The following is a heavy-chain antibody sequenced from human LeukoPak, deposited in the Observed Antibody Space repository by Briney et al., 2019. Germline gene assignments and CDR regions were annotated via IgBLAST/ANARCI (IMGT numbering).Heavy chain of an antibody. D-gene: IGHD3-16*01. V-gene: IGHV3-30*02. Sequence: PGGSLRLSCAASGFTFSDFGMHWVRQAPGKGLEWVAFIRFDGSKEYYADSVKGRFTISRDNSKNTLYLQVNSLRGEDTAMYYCAKDRGSTNEHWGYMDVWGKGTTVIVSS. CDR2: IRFDGSKE. J-gene: IGHJ6*03. CDR3: AKDRGSTNEHWGYMDV. CDR1: GFTFSDFG.